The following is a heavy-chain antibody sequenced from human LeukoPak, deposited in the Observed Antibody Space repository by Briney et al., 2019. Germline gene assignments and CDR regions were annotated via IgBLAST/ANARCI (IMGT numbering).Heavy chain of an antibody. J-gene: IGHJ4*02. Sequence: PAETLSLTCTVSGGPISSDYWSWIRQPPGKGLEWIGYIYYSGSTIYNPSLKSRVTISVDTSKIQFSLKLSSVTAADTAVYYCARGGYYGSGSYYDNTYFDYWGQGTLVTVSS. D-gene: IGHD3-10*01. V-gene: IGHV4-59*01. CDR3: ARGGYYGSGSYYDNTYFDY. CDR1: GGPISSDY. CDR2: IYYSGST.